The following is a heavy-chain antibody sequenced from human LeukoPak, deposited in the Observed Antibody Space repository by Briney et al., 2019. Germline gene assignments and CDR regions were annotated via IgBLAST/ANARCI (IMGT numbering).Heavy chain of an antibody. CDR1: GYTFTGYY. CDR3: ARFGGWGVYNWFDP. V-gene: IGHV1-2*02. J-gene: IGHJ5*02. D-gene: IGHD3-10*01. CDR2: INPNSGGT. Sequence: ASVKVSCKASGYTFTGYYMHWVRQAPGQGLEWMGWINPNSGGTNYEQKFQGRVTMTRDTSISTAYMELSRLRSDDTAVYYCARFGGWGVYNWFDPWGQGTLVTVSS.